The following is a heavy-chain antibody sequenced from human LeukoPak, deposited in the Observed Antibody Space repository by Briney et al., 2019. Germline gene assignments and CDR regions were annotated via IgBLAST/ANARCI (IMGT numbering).Heavy chain of an antibody. Sequence: PGGSLRLSCAASGFTFSNYVMNWVRQAPGKGLEWVSAISGSGGSTYYADSVKGRFTISRDNSKNTLYLQMNSLRAEDTAVYYCAKDGQWLAFYYFDYWGQGTLVTVSS. D-gene: IGHD6-19*01. CDR2: ISGSGGST. CDR1: GFTFSNYV. V-gene: IGHV3-23*01. J-gene: IGHJ4*02. CDR3: AKDGQWLAFYYFDY.